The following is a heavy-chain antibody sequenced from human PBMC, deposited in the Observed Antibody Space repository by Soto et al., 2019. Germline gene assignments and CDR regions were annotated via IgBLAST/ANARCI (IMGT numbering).Heavy chain of an antibody. CDR2: IIPIFGTA. D-gene: IGHD1-1*01. J-gene: IGHJ4*02. V-gene: IGHV1-69*06. Sequence: GASVKVSCKASGGTFSSYAISWVRQAPGQGLEWMGGIIPIFGTANYAQKFQGRVTITADKSTSTAYMELSSLRSEDTAVHYCASGELETGYWGQGTLVTVSS. CDR1: GGTFSSYA. CDR3: ASGELETGY.